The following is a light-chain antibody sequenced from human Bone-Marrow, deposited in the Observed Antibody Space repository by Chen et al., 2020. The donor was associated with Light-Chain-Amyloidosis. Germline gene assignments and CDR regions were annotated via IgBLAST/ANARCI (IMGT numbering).Light chain of an antibody. CDR3: QVWDRSSDRPV. Sequence: SFVLTQLSPVAVAPGQTATNASGGNNIGSTSVHWYQQTPGQAPLLVVYDDSDRPSGIPERLSGSNSGNTATLTISRVEAGDEADYYCQVWDRSSDRPVFGGGTKLTVL. J-gene: IGLJ3*02. CDR2: DDS. V-gene: IGLV3-21*02. CDR1: NIGSTS.